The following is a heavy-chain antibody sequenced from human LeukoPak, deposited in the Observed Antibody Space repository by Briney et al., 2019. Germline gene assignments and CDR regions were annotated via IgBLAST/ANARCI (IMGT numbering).Heavy chain of an antibody. CDR3: ARGRGYCSSTWCSVAFDI. V-gene: IGHV3-21*01. Sequence: GGSLRLSCAASGFTFSSYNMNWVRQAPGKGLEWVSSIGSRSSYIYYADTLKGRFTISRDNDKNSLYLQMNSLRAEDTAVYYCARGRGYCSSTWCSVAFDIWGQGTMVTVSS. CDR2: IGSRSSYI. CDR1: GFTFSSYN. J-gene: IGHJ3*02. D-gene: IGHD2-2*01.